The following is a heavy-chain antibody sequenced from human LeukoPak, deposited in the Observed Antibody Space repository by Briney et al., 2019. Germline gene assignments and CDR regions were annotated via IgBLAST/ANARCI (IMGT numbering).Heavy chain of an antibody. Sequence: SETLSLTCTVSRYSISSGYYWGWIRQPPGKGLEWIGSIYHSGSTYYNPSLKSRVTISVDTSKNQFSLKLSSVTAADTAVYYCARVTYSSSSPGLDYWGQGTLVTVSS. V-gene: IGHV4-38-2*02. D-gene: IGHD6-6*01. CDR1: RYSISSGYY. J-gene: IGHJ4*02. CDR3: ARVTYSSSSPGLDY. CDR2: IYHSGST.